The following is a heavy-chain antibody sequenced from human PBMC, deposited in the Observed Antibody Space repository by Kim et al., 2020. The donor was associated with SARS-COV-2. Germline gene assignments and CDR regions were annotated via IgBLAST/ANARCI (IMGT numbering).Heavy chain of an antibody. CDR3: AKSFLTVTTFLDAFDI. CDR1: GFTFSSYG. D-gene: IGHD4-17*01. J-gene: IGHJ3*02. CDR2: ISYDGSNK. Sequence: GGSLRLSCAASGFTFSSYGMHWVRQAPGKGLEWVAVISYDGSNKYYADSVKGRFTISRDNSKNTLYLQMNSLRAEDTAVYYCAKSFLTVTTFLDAFDIWG. V-gene: IGHV3-30*18.